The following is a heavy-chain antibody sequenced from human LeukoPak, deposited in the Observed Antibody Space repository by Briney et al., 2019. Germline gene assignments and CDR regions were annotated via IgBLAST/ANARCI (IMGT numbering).Heavy chain of an antibody. V-gene: IGHV3-30*02. D-gene: IGHD6-19*01. Sequence: GRSLILSCAASGFTFSDWGMHWARQGPGKGREWVAFIRYDGSDEYYEDSVTGRFTISRDNSKNTLYLQMTSLRAEDPAVYYCVKGGQWLATGLAYWGQGTLVTVSS. CDR1: GFTFSDWG. CDR3: VKGGQWLATGLAY. J-gene: IGHJ4*02. CDR2: IRYDGSDE.